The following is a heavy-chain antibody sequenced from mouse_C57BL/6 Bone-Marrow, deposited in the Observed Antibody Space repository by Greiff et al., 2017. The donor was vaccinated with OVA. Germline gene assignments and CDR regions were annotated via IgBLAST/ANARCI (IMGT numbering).Heavy chain of an antibody. V-gene: IGHV14-2*01. CDR2: IDPEDGET. CDR3: ASGGIYYGYDVYYFDY. D-gene: IGHD2-2*01. J-gene: IGHJ2*01. Sequence: VHVKQSGAELVKPGASVKLSCTASGFNIKDYYMHWVKQRTEQGLEWIGRIDPEDGETKYAPKFQGKATITADTSSNTAYLQLSSLTSEDTAVYYCASGGIYYGYDVYYFDYWGQGTTLTVSS. CDR1: GFNIKDYY.